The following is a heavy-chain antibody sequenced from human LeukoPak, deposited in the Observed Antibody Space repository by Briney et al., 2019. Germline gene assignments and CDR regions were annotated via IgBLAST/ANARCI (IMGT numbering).Heavy chain of an antibody. Sequence: GGSLRLSCAASGFTFSSYSMNWVRQAPGKGLEWVSSISSSSSYIYYADSVKGRFTISRDNAKNSLYLQMNSLRAEDTAVYYCARDRRWYDFWSGYYTWGNYYYYMDVWGKGTTVTVSS. D-gene: IGHD3-3*01. CDR2: ISSSSSYI. J-gene: IGHJ6*03. CDR3: ARDRRWYDFWSGYYTWGNYYYYMDV. CDR1: GFTFSSYS. V-gene: IGHV3-21*01.